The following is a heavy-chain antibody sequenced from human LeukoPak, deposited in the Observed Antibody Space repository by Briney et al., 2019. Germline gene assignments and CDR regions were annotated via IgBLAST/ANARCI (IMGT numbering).Heavy chain of an antibody. D-gene: IGHD2-15*01. CDR1: GFTFNSYA. J-gene: IGHJ4*02. Sequence: GSLRLSCAASGFTFNSYAMTWVRQAPGKGLEWVSTISHSGGRTYYADSLEGRFAISRDNSKNTLFLQMNSLRAEDTAVYYCAKADRVASAATLDYWGQGTLVTVSS. CDR2: ISHSGGRT. V-gene: IGHV3-23*01. CDR3: AKADRVASAATLDY.